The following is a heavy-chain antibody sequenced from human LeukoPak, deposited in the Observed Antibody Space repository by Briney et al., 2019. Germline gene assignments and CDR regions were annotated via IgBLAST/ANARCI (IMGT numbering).Heavy chain of an antibody. J-gene: IGHJ4*02. CDR1: GGSISSGGYY. V-gene: IGHV4-31*03. CDR3: ARGSTSIEWFGPAFDY. CDR2: IYYSGST. D-gene: IGHD3-10*01. Sequence: PSETLSLTCTVSGGSISSGGYYWSWIRQHPGKGLEWIGYIYYSGSTYYNPSLKSRVTISVDTSKNQFPLKLSSVTAADTAVYYCARGSTSIEWFGPAFDYWAREPWSPSPQ.